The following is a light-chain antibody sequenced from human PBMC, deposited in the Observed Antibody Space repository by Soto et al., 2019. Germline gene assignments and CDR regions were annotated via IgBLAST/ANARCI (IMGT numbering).Light chain of an antibody. J-gene: IGLJ2*01. V-gene: IGLV3-21*04. CDR2: YDT. CDR3: QVWDSSSDHPV. CDR1: SIGSKS. Sequence: SYELTQPPSVSVAPGQTARITCGGNSIGSKSVHWYQQKPGQAPVLVIYYDTDRPSGIPERFSGSNSGNTATLTISRVEAGDEADYYCQVWDSSSDHPVFGGGTQLTVL.